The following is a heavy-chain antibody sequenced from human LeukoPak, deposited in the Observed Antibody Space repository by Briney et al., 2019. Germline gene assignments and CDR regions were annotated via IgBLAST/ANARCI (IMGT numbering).Heavy chain of an antibody. J-gene: IGHJ4*02. Sequence: ASVKVSCKASGGTFSSYAISWVRQAPGQGLEWMGRIIPILGIANYAQKFQGRVTITADKSTSTAYMELSSLRSEDTAVYYCARENRSGYYDYWGQGTLVTVSS. D-gene: IGHD3-3*01. CDR1: GGTFSSYA. V-gene: IGHV1-69*04. CDR2: IIPILGIA. CDR3: ARENRSGYYDY.